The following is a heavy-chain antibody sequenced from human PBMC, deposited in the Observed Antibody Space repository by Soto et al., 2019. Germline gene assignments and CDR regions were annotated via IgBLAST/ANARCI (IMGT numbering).Heavy chain of an antibody. CDR2: VFHTGNT. D-gene: IGHD3-22*01. Sequence: ECLCRSGTVSGGSISTNYRSWIRQPPGKGLEWIGYVFHTGNTNYNPSLKSRVTISVDTSKNQFSLKLSSVTAADTAVYYCARDLYASRGWTFGYWGQGILVTVSS. J-gene: IGHJ4*02. CDR3: ARDLYASRGWTFGY. V-gene: IGHV4-59*01. CDR1: GGSISTNY.